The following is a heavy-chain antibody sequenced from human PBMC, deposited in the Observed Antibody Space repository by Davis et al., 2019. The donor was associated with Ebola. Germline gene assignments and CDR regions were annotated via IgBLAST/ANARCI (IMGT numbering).Heavy chain of an antibody. Sequence: GESLKISCTDSVITFSSYAMSWVRQAPGKGLEWVSAISGSGGSTYYADSVKGRFTISRDNSKNTLYLQMNSLRAEDTAVYYCAKSDLVEIVVGNDGDYWGQGTLVTVSS. CDR2: ISGSGGST. J-gene: IGHJ4*02. CDR1: VITFSSYA. D-gene: IGHD3-22*01. CDR3: AKSDLVEIVVGNDGDY. V-gene: IGHV3-23*01.